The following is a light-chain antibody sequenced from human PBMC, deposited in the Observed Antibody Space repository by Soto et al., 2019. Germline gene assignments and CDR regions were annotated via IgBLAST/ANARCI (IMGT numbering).Light chain of an antibody. J-gene: IGKJ1*01. CDR1: QDISDD. Sequence: ALQMTQSPCSLSASVGDRVTITCRASQDISDDVGWYQQTPGKAPKLLISGASRLQSGVPSRFSGIGSGAAFTLTITSLRPEDSATYYCLQNHNYPRTFGQGTKVEI. V-gene: IGKV1-6*01. CDR2: GAS. CDR3: LQNHNYPRT.